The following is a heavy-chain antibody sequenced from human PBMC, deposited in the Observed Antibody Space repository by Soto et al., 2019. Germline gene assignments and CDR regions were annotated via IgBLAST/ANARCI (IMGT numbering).Heavy chain of an antibody. D-gene: IGHD2-15*01. Sequence: QVQLVESGGGVVQPGRSLRLSCAASGFTFSSYAMHWVRQAPGKGLEWVAVISYDGSNKYYADSVKDRFTISRDNSKNTLYLQMNSLRAEDTAVYYCARNRRYCSGGSCYFFDYWGQGTLVTVSS. CDR1: GFTFSSYA. V-gene: IGHV3-30-3*01. CDR3: ARNRRYCSGGSCYFFDY. J-gene: IGHJ4*02. CDR2: ISYDGSNK.